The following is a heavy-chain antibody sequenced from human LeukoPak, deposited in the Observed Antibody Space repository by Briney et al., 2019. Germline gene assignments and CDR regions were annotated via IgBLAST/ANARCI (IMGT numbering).Heavy chain of an antibody. J-gene: IGHJ1*01. CDR3: ARGVEMATTAEYLQQ. CDR1: GYSFTSYW. D-gene: IGHD5-24*01. V-gene: IGHV5-51*01. Sequence: GESLKISCKGSGYSFTSYWIGWVRQMPGKGLEWMGIIYPGDSDTRYSPSFQGQVTISADKSISTAYLQWSSLKASDTAMYYCARGVEMATTAEYLQQWGQGTLVNVSS. CDR2: IYPGDSDT.